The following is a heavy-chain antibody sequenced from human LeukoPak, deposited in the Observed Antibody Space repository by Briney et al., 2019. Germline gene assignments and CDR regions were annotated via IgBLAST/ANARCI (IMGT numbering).Heavy chain of an antibody. D-gene: IGHD4-23*01. Sequence: SETLSLTCTVSDYSISSAYYWGWIRQPPGKGLEWIGSLYHSGSTYYNPSLKSRVTISVDTSKNQFSLKLSSVTAADTAVYYCARRKGGYSYYYYYMDVWGKGTTVTVSS. CDR1: DYSISSAYY. J-gene: IGHJ6*03. CDR3: ARRKGGYSYYYYYMDV. V-gene: IGHV4-38-2*02. CDR2: LYHSGST.